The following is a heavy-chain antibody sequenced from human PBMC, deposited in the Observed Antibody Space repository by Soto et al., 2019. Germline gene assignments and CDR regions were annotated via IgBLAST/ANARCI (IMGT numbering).Heavy chain of an antibody. V-gene: IGHV3-30*18. J-gene: IGHJ6*02. D-gene: IGHD1-26*01. CDR1: GFTFSSYG. Sequence: QVQLVESGGGVVQPGRSLRLSCAASGFTFSSYGMHWVRQAPGKGLEWVAVISYDGSNKYYADSVKGRFTISRDNSKNTLYLQMNSLRAEDTAVYYCAKRPPSWSYFEGMDVWGQGTTVTVSS. CDR2: ISYDGSNK. CDR3: AKRPPSWSYFEGMDV.